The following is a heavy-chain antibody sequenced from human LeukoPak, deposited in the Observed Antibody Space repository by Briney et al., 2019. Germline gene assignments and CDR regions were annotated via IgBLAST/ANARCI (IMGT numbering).Heavy chain of an antibody. D-gene: IGHD3-10*01. CDR2: IYTSGST. V-gene: IGHV4-4*07. CDR3: ARGSMVRGVTSQYAFDI. CDR1: GGSISSYY. J-gene: IGHJ3*02. Sequence: SETLSLXCTVSGGSISSYYWSWIRQPAGKGLEWIGRIYTSGSTNYNPSLKSRVTMSVDTSKNQFSLKLSSVTAADTAVYYCARGSMVRGVTSQYAFDIWGQGTMVTVSS.